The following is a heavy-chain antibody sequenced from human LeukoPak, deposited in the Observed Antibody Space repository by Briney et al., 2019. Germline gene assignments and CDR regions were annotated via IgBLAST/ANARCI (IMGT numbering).Heavy chain of an antibody. CDR3: ARGPYYYDSSGYYYRRARLDY. V-gene: IGHV1-18*01. CDR2: ISAYNGNT. CDR1: GYTFTSYG. D-gene: IGHD3-22*01. Sequence: GASMKVSCKASGYTFTSYGISWVRQAPGQGLEWMGWISAYNGNTNYAQKLQGRVTMTTDTSTSTAYMELRSLRSDDTAVYYCARGPYYYDSSGYYYRRARLDYWGQGTLVTVSS. J-gene: IGHJ4*02.